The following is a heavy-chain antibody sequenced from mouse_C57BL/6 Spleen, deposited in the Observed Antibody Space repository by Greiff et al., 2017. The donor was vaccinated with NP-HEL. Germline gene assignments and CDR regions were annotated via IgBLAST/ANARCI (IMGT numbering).Heavy chain of an antibody. CDR2: ISSGGSYT. Sequence: DVKLVESGGDLVKPGGSLKLSCAASGFTFSSYGMSWVRQTPDKRLEWVATISSGGSYTYYPDSVKGRFTISRDNAKNTLYLQMSSLKSEDTAMYYCARHQGHYYGSSYGAWCAYWGQGTLVTVSA. D-gene: IGHD1-1*01. CDR1: GFTFSSYG. CDR3: ARHQGHYYGSSYGAWCAY. J-gene: IGHJ3*01. V-gene: IGHV5-6*02.